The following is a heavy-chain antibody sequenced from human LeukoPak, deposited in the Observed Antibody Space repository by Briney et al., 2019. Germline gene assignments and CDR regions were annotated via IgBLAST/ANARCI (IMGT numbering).Heavy chain of an antibody. J-gene: IGHJ4*02. D-gene: IGHD5-24*01. CDR1: GFTFSSYS. CDR3: ARVGDGYNVGFDY. V-gene: IGHV3-48*01. Sequence: PGGSLRLSCAASGFTFSSYSMNWVRQAPGKGLERVSYISSSSSTIYYADSVKGRFTISRDNAKNSLYLQMNSLRAEDTAVYYCARVGDGYNVGFDYWGQGTLVTVSS. CDR2: ISSSSSTI.